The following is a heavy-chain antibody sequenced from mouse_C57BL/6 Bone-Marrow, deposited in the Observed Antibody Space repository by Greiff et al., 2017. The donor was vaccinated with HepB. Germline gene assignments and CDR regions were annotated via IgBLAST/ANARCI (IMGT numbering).Heavy chain of an antibody. J-gene: IGHJ1*03. Sequence: QVQLQQSGPELVKPGASVKLSCKASGYTFTSYDMNWVKQRPGQGLEWIGWIYPRDGSTKYNEKFKGKATLTVDTSSSTAYMELHSLTSEDSAVYFCARPGITRVVATDWYFDVWGTGTTVTVCS. V-gene: IGHV1-85*01. D-gene: IGHD1-1*01. CDR1: GYTFTSYD. CDR3: ARPGITRVVATDWYFDV. CDR2: IYPRDGST.